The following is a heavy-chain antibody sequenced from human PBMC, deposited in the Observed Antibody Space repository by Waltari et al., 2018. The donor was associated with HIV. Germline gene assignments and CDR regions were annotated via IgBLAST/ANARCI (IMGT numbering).Heavy chain of an antibody. CDR3: SRGLHCTATSCLLYHGMDV. Sequence: QVQLVQSGAEVKKPGASVKVSCKASGYTFSTYDINWVRQATGQWLEWMGWSNANRGRTGYAKKYKDRVNMTRTSSIRTDYMELSSMRSDDTAVYYCSRGLHCTATSCLLYHGMDVWCQGTAVSVSS. V-gene: IGHV1-8*01. CDR1: GYTFSTYD. D-gene: IGHD2-2*01. J-gene: IGHJ6*02. CDR2: SNANRGRT.